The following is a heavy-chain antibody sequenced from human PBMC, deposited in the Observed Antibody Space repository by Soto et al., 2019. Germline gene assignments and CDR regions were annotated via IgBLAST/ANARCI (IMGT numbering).Heavy chain of an antibody. CDR3: AKSGSSGWYGWFDP. CDR2: IYWNDDK. Sequence: DSGPTLVNPTQTLTLPSIFSSFSRSTRVVVVVRIHDRPGKALEWLGFIYWNDDKRYSPSLKSRLTITKDTSKNQVVLTMTNMDPVDTATYYCAKSGSSGWYGWFDPWGQGTLVTVSS. J-gene: IGHJ5*02. CDR1: SFSRSTRVVV. D-gene: IGHD6-19*01. V-gene: IGHV2-5*01.